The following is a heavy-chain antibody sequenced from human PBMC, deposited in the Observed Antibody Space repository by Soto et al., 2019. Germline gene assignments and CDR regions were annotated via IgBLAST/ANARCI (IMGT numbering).Heavy chain of an antibody. CDR2: IYYTGST. Sequence: QLQLQESGPGLVKPSETLSLTCTVSGGSISDSSYYWGWIRQPPGKGLEWIGTIYYTGSTDYNPSLKSPVTISVDTSKNQFSLKLSSVTAADTAVYYCARTVFYYGSSARRYYYYMDVWGKGTTVTVSS. CDR3: ARTVFYYGSSARRYYYYMDV. D-gene: IGHD3-10*01. J-gene: IGHJ6*03. V-gene: IGHV4-39*01. CDR1: GGSISDSSYY.